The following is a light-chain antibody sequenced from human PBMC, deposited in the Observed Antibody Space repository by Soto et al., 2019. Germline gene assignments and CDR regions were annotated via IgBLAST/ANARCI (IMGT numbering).Light chain of an antibody. CDR2: DAY. CDR1: PTISNY. Sequence: DIQMSQETSSLAASVGDRVTISCGASPTISNYLNWYQQKPGKAPKLLIYDAYSLESGVPSRFSGRRSGTEFTLTIAGLQPEDFATYYCQQYESYSPLTFGGGAKVDIK. J-gene: IGKJ4*01. V-gene: IGKV1-5*01. CDR3: QQYESYSPLT.